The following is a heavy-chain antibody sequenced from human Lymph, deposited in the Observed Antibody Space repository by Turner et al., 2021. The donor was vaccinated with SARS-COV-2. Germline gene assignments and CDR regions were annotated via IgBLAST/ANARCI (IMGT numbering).Heavy chain of an antibody. J-gene: IGHJ4*02. CDR2: ISSSGGST. CDR3: GKEPNWYVLSAVDY. CDR1: GFTFNSYA. V-gene: IGHV3-23*01. Sequence: EVQLLESGGALVQPGGSLRLSCAASGFTFNSYAMNWVRQAPGKGVEWFSAISSSGGSTYDEDTVKGRFNISRDNSKNTLYLQMNSMRAEDTAVYYCGKEPNWYVLSAVDYWGQGTLVTVSS. D-gene: IGHD1-1*01.